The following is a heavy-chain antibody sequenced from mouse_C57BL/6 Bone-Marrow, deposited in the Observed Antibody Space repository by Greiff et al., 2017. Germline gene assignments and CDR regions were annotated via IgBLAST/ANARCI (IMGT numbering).Heavy chain of an antibody. Sequence: EVQVVESGGGLVQPGGSLKLSCAASGFTFSDYYMYWVRQTPEQRLEWVAYISNGGGSTYYPDTVKGRFTISRDNAKNTLYLQVSRLQSEDTAMYYCARHWDYWGQGTTLTVSS. CDR3: ARHWDY. CDR1: GFTFSDYY. V-gene: IGHV5-12*01. J-gene: IGHJ2*01. CDR2: ISNGGGST.